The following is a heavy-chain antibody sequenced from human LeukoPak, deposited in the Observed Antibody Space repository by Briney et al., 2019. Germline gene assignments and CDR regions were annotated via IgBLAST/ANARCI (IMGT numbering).Heavy chain of an antibody. CDR2: INHSGST. V-gene: IGHV4-34*01. D-gene: IGHD6-6*01. CDR1: GGSFSGYY. CDR3: ARGYSSSSLAFDY. Sequence: SETLSLTCAVYGGSFSGYYWSWIRQPPGKGLEWIGEINHSGSTNYNPSLKSRVTISVDTSKNQFPLKLSSVTAADTAAYYCARGYSSSSLAFDYWGQGTLVTVSS. J-gene: IGHJ4*02.